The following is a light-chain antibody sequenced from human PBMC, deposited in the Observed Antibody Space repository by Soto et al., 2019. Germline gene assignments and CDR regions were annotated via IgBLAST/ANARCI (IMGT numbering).Light chain of an antibody. V-gene: IGKV3-15*01. Sequence: EIVMTQSPATLSVSPGERATLSCRASQSVSSNLAWYQQKPGQAPRLLIYGASTRATGIPARFSGSGSGTEFTLTISSLKSEDFAVYYCQQYDSSPITFGQGTRLEIK. CDR2: GAS. CDR1: QSVSSN. J-gene: IGKJ5*01. CDR3: QQYDSSPIT.